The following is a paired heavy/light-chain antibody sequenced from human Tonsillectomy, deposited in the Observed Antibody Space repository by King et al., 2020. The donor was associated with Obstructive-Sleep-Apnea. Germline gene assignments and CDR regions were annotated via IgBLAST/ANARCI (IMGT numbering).Light chain of an antibody. CDR2: TAS. Sequence: DIQMTQSPSSVSASVGDRVTITCRASQGISKYLAWFQQKPGKAPKSLINTASSLQSGVPSRFSGSGSGTDFTLTISSLQPEDFATYYCQQYNSYPRTFGQGTKVEIK. V-gene: IGKV1-16*01. CDR3: QQYNSYPRT. CDR1: QGISKY. J-gene: IGKJ1*01.
Heavy chain of an antibody. J-gene: IGHJ4*02. D-gene: IGHD1-26*01. Sequence: EVQLVESGGGLVKPGGSLRLSCAASGFTFSNTWMTWVRQAPGKGLEWVGHIQKETDGGAADYAAPVKGRFTISRDDSKNTLYLQLSSLKIEDTAVYYCATDPAYFIWGQGTLVTVSS. CDR3: ATDPAYFI. V-gene: IGHV3-15*01. CDR2: IQKETDGGAA. CDR1: GFTFSNTW.